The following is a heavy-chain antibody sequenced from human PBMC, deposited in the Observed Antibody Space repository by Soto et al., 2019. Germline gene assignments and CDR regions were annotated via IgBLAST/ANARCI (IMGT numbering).Heavy chain of an antibody. J-gene: IGHJ6*03. CDR2: INPNSGGT. CDR3: ARGPYGDYLHYYYMDV. Sequence: ASVKVSCKASGYTFTGYYMHWVRQAPGQGLEWMGWINPNSGGTNYAQKFQGWVTMTRDTSISTAYMELSRLRSDDTAVYYCARGPYGDYLHYYYMDVWGKGTTVTVSS. V-gene: IGHV1-2*04. CDR1: GYTFTGYY. D-gene: IGHD4-17*01.